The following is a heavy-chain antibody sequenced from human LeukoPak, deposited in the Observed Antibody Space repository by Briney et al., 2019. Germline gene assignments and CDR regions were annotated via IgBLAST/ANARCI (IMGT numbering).Heavy chain of an antibody. CDR3: ARLRRSRLAEFDY. J-gene: IGHJ4*02. CDR1: GYSISSGYY. Sequence: SETLSLTCTVSGYSISSGYYWGWIRQPPGKGLTWIGSISHSGSTYYNPSLKSRVTISVDTSKNQFSLKLSSLTAADTAVYYCARLRRSRLAEFDYWGQGTLVTVSS. D-gene: IGHD3-3*02. V-gene: IGHV4-38-2*02. CDR2: ISHSGST.